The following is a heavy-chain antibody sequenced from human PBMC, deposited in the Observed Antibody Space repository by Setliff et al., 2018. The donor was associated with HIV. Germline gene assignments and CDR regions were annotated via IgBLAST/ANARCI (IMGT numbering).Heavy chain of an antibody. D-gene: IGHD6-19*01. J-gene: IGHJ4*02. CDR1: GFTFSNYG. Sequence: GGSLRLSCAASGFTFSNYGMHWVRQAPGKGLEWVAVIWHDGSNEFHADSVRGRFTISRDNSKNTLFLEMSSLSADDTAIYYCAKLPHSSAWYSPFYYFEYWGQGTLVTVSS. CDR2: IWHDGSNE. CDR3: AKLPHSSAWYSPFYYFEY. V-gene: IGHV3-33*03.